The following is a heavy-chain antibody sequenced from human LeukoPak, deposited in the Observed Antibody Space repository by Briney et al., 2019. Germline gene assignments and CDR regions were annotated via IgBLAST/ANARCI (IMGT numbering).Heavy chain of an antibody. CDR2: IKYDESER. CDR3: TRVTTNGYFEY. V-gene: IGHV3-7*04. Sequence: PGGSLRLSCAASGFTFRSFWMAWVRQAPGKGLEWVASIKYDESERHHVDSVEGRFTISRDNAKNSLYLQMNSLRAEDTAVYFCTRVTTNGYFEYWGQGTLVTVSS. D-gene: IGHD1-1*01. J-gene: IGHJ4*02. CDR1: GFTFRSFW.